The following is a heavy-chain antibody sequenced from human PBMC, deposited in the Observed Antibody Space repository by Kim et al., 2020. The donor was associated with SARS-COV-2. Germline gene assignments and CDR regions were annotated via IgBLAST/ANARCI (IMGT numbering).Heavy chain of an antibody. CDR1: GFTFSSYW. CDR3: ARGLVSPF. J-gene: IGHJ4*02. D-gene: IGHD2-8*02. Sequence: GGSMRLSCAASGFTFSSYWMTWVRQAPGKGLEWVANIKQDSGEKYYVDSVKGRFTVSRDNAKNSLYLQMNSLRAEDTAVYYCARGLVSPFWGQGSLVTVS. CDR2: IKQDSGEK. V-gene: IGHV3-7*01.